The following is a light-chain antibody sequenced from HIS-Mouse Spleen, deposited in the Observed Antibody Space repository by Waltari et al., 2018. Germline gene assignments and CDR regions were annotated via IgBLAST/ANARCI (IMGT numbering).Light chain of an antibody. Sequence: QSALTQPASVSGSPGQSSTISCTGTSSDVGGSNYVAWYQQHPGKAPKLMIYEVSNRPSGVSNRFSGSKSGNTASLTISGLQAEDEADYYCSSYTSSSTLDVFGTGTKVTVL. CDR3: SSYTSSSTLDV. J-gene: IGLJ1*01. V-gene: IGLV2-14*01. CDR2: EVS. CDR1: SSDVGGSNY.